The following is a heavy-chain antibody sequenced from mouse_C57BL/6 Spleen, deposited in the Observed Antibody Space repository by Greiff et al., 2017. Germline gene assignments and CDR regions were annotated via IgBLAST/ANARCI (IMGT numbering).Heavy chain of an antibody. CDR2: IWTGGGT. J-gene: IGHJ2*01. CDR1: GFSLTSYA. Sequence: VQLVESGPGLVAPSQSLSITCTVSGFSLTSYAISWVRQPPGKGLEWLGVIWTGGGTNYNSALKSSMSISKDNSKSQVFLKMNSLQTEDTARYYCARRKAYYGSRGDYFDYWGQGTPLTVSS. V-gene: IGHV2-9-1*01. D-gene: IGHD1-1*01. CDR3: ARRKAYYGSRGDYFDY.